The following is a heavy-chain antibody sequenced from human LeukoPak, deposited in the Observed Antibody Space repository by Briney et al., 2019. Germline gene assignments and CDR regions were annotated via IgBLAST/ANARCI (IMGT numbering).Heavy chain of an antibody. D-gene: IGHD6-13*01. Sequence: GGSLRLSCAASGFTFSSYGMHWVRQAPGKGLEWVAYIQYDGSNQQYADSVKGRFSISRDNSKNILYLQMNSLRAEDTAVYYCAGDGQQLMYFDYWGQGTLVTVSS. CDR2: IQYDGSNQ. V-gene: IGHV3-30*02. J-gene: IGHJ4*02. CDR3: AGDGQQLMYFDY. CDR1: GFTFSSYG.